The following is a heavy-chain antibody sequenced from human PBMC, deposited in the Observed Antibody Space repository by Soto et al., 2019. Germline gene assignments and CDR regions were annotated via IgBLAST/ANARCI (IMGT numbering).Heavy chain of an antibody. CDR2: ISYDGSNK. J-gene: IGHJ4*02. CDR1: GFTFSSYG. D-gene: IGHD5-18*01. V-gene: IGHV3-30*18. CDR3: AKDLGYTYGLDY. Sequence: QVQLVESGGGVVQPGRSLRLSCAASGFTFSSYGMHWVRQAPGKGLEWVAVISYDGSNKYYADSVKGRFTISRNNSKKTLYLQMNSLRAEDTAVYYCAKDLGYTYGLDYWGQGTLVTVSS.